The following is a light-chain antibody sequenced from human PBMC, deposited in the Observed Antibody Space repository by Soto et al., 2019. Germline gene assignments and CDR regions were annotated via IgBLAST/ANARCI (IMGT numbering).Light chain of an antibody. V-gene: IGLV2-14*01. Sequence: QSGLTRPASVSGSAGRSITMSCSGTSSDVGSYNHVAWYQHGPGKTPKLIIYEVTYRPSGVSHRFSASKSGNTASLTISGLQAEDEADYYCISYTGSSTSYVFGTGNKVTVL. CDR3: ISYTGSSTSYV. J-gene: IGLJ1*01. CDR1: SSDVGSYNH. CDR2: EVT.